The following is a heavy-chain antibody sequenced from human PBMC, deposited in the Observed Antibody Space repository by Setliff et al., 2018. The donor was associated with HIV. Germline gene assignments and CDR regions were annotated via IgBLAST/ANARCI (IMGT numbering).Heavy chain of an antibody. CDR3: ARDPPSSGWYRADY. J-gene: IGHJ4*02. D-gene: IGHD6-19*01. V-gene: IGHV1-18*04. Sequence: EASVKVSCKVSGHTFTDYSIHWVQQAPGKGLEWMGWISTYSDETSSSQNLQGRLTMTTDTSTGTAYMELRSLRSDDTAVYYCARDPPSSGWYRADYWGQGTLVTVSS. CDR2: ISTYSDET. CDR1: GHTFTDYS.